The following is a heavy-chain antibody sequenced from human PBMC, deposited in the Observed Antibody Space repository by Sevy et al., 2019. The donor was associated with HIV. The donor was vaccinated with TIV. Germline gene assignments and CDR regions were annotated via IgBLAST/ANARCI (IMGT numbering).Heavy chain of an antibody. Sequence: VGSLRLSCAASGFSFRDSAMNWVRQAPGKGLEWVSTMASTGVKTFYANSVKGRFTISRDPSMSTLYLQMTSLRAEDTALYYCARGWPITFWGQGTQVTVSS. CDR1: GFSFRDSA. D-gene: IGHD3-10*01. V-gene: IGHV3-23*01. J-gene: IGHJ4*02. CDR3: ARGWPITF. CDR2: MASTGVKT.